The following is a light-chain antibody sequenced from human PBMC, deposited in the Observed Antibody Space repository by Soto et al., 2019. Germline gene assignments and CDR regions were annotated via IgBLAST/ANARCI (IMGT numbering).Light chain of an antibody. J-gene: IGKJ5*01. CDR1: QSFRGL. CDR2: DAY. V-gene: IGKV3D-15*01. CDR3: QQYNNWPLIT. Sequence: EVVLTQSPVTLSLSPWERATLSCRASQSFRGLLAWYQQKPGQAPRLLIYDAYNRATGIPPRFSGSGSGTEFTLTISSLQSEDFAVYYCQQYNNWPLITFGQGTLLEIK.